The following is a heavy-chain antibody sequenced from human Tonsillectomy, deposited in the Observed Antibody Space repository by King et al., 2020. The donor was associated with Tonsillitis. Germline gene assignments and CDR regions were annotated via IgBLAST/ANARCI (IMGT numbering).Heavy chain of an antibody. CDR1: GFTFSSYG. Sequence: VQLVESGGGVVQAGRSLRLSCAASGFTFSSYGMHWGRQAPGKGLEWVAVISYDGSNKYYADSVKGRFTISRDNSKNKMYLQMNSLRAEDTAVYYCAKVGGQQLADFDYWGQGTLVTVSS. CDR3: AKVGGQQLADFDY. D-gene: IGHD6-13*01. J-gene: IGHJ4*02. CDR2: ISYDGSNK. V-gene: IGHV3-30*18.